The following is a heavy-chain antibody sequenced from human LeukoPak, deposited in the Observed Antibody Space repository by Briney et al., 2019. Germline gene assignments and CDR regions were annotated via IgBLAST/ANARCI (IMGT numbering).Heavy chain of an antibody. Sequence: ASVKVSCKAPGCTFTGYYMHWVRQAPGQGLEWMGWMNPNSGNTGYAQKFQGRVTMTRNTSISTAYMELSSLRSEDTAVYYCARGKFLNLYSSSWYIDYWGQGTLVTVSS. V-gene: IGHV1-8*02. CDR3: ARGKFLNLYSSSWYIDY. CDR1: GCTFTGYY. CDR2: MNPNSGNT. D-gene: IGHD6-13*01. J-gene: IGHJ4*02.